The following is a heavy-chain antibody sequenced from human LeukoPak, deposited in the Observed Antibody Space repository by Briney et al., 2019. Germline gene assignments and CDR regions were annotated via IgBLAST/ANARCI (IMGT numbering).Heavy chain of an antibody. D-gene: IGHD6-13*01. CDR3: ARERRQKYSSSWYPRVDAFDI. V-gene: IGHV4-34*01. CDR2: INHSGST. J-gene: IGHJ3*02. CDR1: GGSFSGYY. Sequence: PSETLSLTCAVYGGSFSGYYWSWIRQPPGKGLEWIGEINHSGSTSYNPSLKSRVTISVDTSKNQFSLKLSSVTAADTAVYYCARERRQKYSSSWYPRVDAFDIWGQGTMVTVSS.